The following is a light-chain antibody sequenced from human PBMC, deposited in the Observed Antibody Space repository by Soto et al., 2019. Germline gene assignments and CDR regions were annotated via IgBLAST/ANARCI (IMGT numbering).Light chain of an antibody. CDR2: DAS. Sequence: DIQMTQSPSTLSASVGDRVTITCRASQSIRSLLAWYQQKPGTAPKVLIYDASSLGSGVPSRFSGSGSGTEFTLTISSLQPDYFATYFYQQNQTYSTFGQGTRVEIK. V-gene: IGKV1-5*01. J-gene: IGKJ5*01. CDR3: QQNQTYST. CDR1: QSIRSL.